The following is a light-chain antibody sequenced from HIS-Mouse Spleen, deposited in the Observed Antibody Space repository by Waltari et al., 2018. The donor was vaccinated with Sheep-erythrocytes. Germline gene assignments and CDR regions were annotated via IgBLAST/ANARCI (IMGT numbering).Light chain of an antibody. CDR1: SSDVGGYND. CDR3: CSYAGSYNHV. J-gene: IGLJ1*01. CDR2: DVS. Sequence: QSALTQPRSMSGSPGQSVTIPCTGTSSDVGGYNDVSWYQQHPGKAPNLMIYDVSKRPSGVPDRFSGSKSGNTASLTISGLQAEDEADYYCCSYAGSYNHVFATGTKVTVL. V-gene: IGLV2-11*01.